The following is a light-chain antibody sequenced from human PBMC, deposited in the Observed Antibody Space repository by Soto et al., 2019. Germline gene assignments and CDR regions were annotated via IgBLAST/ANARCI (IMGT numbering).Light chain of an antibody. Sequence: RKSPGTLYLSKGERATVSCGSSQRVGSNYLAWYQQNPGQPPRLLIHGASSRATGIPDRFSGSGSGTDFTLTISILEPEDCTVYNCELSGSTLWTFGQGTKLDIK. CDR3: ELSGSTLWT. CDR2: GAS. J-gene: IGKJ1*01. CDR1: QRVGSNY. V-gene: IGKV3-20*01.